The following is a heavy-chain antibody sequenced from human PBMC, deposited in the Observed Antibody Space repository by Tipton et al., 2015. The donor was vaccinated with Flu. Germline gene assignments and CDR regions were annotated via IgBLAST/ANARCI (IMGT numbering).Heavy chain of an antibody. CDR3: ARVVCSGGTCYSGDRYGMDV. D-gene: IGHD2-15*01. J-gene: IGHJ6*02. V-gene: IGHV4-59*01. CDR2: IFYSGST. CDR1: GGSISSFY. Sequence: TPSLTCTVSGGSISSFYWSWVRQPPGKGLEWIGYIFYSGSTNYNPSLKSRVTISVDTSKNQFSLKLTSVTAADTAVYYCARVVCSGGTCYSGDRYGMDVWGQGTTVTVSS.